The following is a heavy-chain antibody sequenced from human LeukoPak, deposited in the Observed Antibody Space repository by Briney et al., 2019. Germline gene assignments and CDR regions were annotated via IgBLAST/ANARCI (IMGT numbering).Heavy chain of an antibody. Sequence: PGGSLRLSCEASGFTSSSYAMNCVRQAPGTGREWVSSFSTSSSYIYYANSVKGRFTSSRDNAKKSLYLQMNSLRAEDMAVYYCARSSGWLQDYWGQGTLVTVSS. J-gene: IGHJ4*02. V-gene: IGHV3-21*01. CDR3: ARSSGWLQDY. CDR1: GFTSSSYA. CDR2: FSTSSSYI. D-gene: IGHD5-24*01.